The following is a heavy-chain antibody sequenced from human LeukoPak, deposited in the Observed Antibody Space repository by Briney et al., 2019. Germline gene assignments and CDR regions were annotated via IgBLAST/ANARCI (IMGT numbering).Heavy chain of an antibody. J-gene: IGHJ3*02. D-gene: IGHD2-8*02. CDR3: AKVIRGYLVAFDI. CDR1: GFTFSSYA. V-gene: IGHV3-23*01. CDR2: ISDSGGST. Sequence: PGGSLRLSCAASGFTFSSYAMSWVRQAPGKGLEWVSAISDSGGSTYYEDSVKGRFTISRDNSENMLYLQMNNLRAEDTAVYYCAKVIRGYLVAFDIWGQGTLVTVSS.